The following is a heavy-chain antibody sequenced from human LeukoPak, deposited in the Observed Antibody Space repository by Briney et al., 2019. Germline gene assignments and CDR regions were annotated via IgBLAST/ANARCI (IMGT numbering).Heavy chain of an antibody. J-gene: IGHJ4*02. CDR3: ARAHVEQRWRGTDY. CDR1: GFTFSSYE. D-gene: IGHD6-25*01. V-gene: IGHV3-48*03. Sequence: GGSLRLSCAASGFTFSSYEMNWVRQAPGKGLEWVSYISSSGSTIYYADSVKGRFTISRDNAKNSLYLQMNSLRAEDTAVYYCARAHVEQRWRGTDYWGQGTLVTVSS. CDR2: ISSSGSTI.